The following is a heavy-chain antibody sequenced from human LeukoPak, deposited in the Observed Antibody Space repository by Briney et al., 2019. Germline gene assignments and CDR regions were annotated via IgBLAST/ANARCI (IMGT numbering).Heavy chain of an antibody. D-gene: IGHD2-2*01. CDR3: ARDCSSTSCYGY. V-gene: IGHV1-2*06. CDR1: GYTFTGYY. J-gene: IGHJ4*02. CDR2: INPNSGGT. Sequence: GASVKVSCKASGYTFTGYYMHWVRQAPGQGLEWMGRINPNSGGTNYAQKFQGRVTMTRDTSISTAYMELSRLRSDDTAVYYCARDCSSTSCYGYWGQGTLVTVSS.